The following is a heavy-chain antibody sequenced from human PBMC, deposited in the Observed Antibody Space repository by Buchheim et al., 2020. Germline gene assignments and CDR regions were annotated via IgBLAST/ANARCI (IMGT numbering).Heavy chain of an antibody. Sequence: QVQLQQWGAGLLKPSETLSLTCAVYGGSFSGYYWSWIRQPPGKGLEWIGEINHSGSTNYNPSLKSRVTISVDTSKNQFSLKLSSVTAADTAVYYCASDSSSSTSSLTAFYDYWGQGTL. CDR1: GGSFSGYY. V-gene: IGHV4-34*01. CDR2: INHSGST. CDR3: ASDSSSSTSSLTAFYDY. D-gene: IGHD2-2*01. J-gene: IGHJ4*02.